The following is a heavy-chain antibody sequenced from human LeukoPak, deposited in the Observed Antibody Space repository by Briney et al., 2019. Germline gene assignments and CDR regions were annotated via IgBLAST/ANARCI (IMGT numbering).Heavy chain of an antibody. J-gene: IGHJ3*02. CDR3: ARGDGYNPITGDDAFDI. CDR1: GDSVSSNSAA. V-gene: IGHV6-1*01. Sequence: SQTLSLTCAISGDSVSSNSAAWNWIRQSPSRGLEWLGRTYYRSKWYNDYAVSVKSRITINPDTSKNQFSLQLNSVTPEDTAVYYCARGDGYNPITGDDAFDIWGQGTMVTVSS. D-gene: IGHD5-24*01. CDR2: TYYRSKWYN.